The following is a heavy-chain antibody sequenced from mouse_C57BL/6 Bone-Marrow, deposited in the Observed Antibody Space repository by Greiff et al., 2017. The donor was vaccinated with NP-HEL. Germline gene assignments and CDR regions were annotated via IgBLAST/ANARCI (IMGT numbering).Heavy chain of an antibody. V-gene: IGHV1-64*01. D-gene: IGHD2-4*01. J-gene: IGHJ3*01. CDR2: IHPNSGST. Sequence: VQLQQPGAELVKPGASVKLSCKASGYTFTSYWMHWVKQRPGQGLEWIGMIHPNSGSTNYNEKFKSKATLTVDKSSSTAYMQLSSLTSEDSAVYYCERRGNDYDDGFAYWGQGTLVTVSA. CDR3: ERRGNDYDDGFAY. CDR1: GYTFTSYW.